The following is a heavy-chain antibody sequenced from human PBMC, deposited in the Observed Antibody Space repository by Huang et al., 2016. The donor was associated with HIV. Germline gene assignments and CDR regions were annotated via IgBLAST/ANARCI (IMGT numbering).Heavy chain of an antibody. V-gene: IGHV3-49*03. J-gene: IGHJ6*03. Sequence: QLVESGGDSVQSGRSLRLSCRGSGFIFNDFAINWFRQSPGRGVEWIGCVRSKAFGGASKSAPSVKDRFTVSRDEAKNVAFLQMDNLQVDDTAIYYCSPSGDDYFYFYMDVWGNGTTVIV. D-gene: IGHD4-17*01. CDR1: GFIFNDFA. CDR3: SPSGDDYFYFYMDV. CDR2: VRSKAFGGAS.